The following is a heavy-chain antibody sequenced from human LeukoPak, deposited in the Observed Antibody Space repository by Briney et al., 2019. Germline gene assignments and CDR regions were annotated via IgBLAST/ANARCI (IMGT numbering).Heavy chain of an antibody. V-gene: IGHV4-30-2*01. Sequence: SETQSLTCAVSGGSISSGGYSWSWIRQPPGKGLEWIGYIYHSGSTYYNPSLKSRVTISVDRSKNQFSLKLSSVTAADTAVYYCARGGAPYYYYGMDVWGQGTTVTVSS. CDR3: ARGGAPYYYYGMDV. CDR2: IYHSGST. J-gene: IGHJ6*02. D-gene: IGHD1-26*01. CDR1: GGSISSGGYS.